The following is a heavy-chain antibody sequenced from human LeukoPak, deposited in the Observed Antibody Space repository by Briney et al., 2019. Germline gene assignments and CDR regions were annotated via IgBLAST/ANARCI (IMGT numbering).Heavy chain of an antibody. CDR1: GFTFSSYE. D-gene: IGHD3-10*01. V-gene: IGHV3-48*03. CDR3: ARRNFVSGSPSGDY. CDR2: ISSSGSIV. Sequence: GGSLRLSCAASGFTFSSYEMNWVRQALGKGLEWLSYISSSGSIVYYADSVKGRFTISRDNAKNSLYLQMNSLRAEDTAIYYCARRNFVSGSPSGDYWGQGTLVTVSS. J-gene: IGHJ4*02.